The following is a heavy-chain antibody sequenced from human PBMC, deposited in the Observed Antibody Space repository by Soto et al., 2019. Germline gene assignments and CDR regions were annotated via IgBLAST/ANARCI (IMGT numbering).Heavy chain of an antibody. CDR3: ARDSGGSYREGFFDY. V-gene: IGHV4-31*03. CDR2: IYYSGST. J-gene: IGHJ4*02. D-gene: IGHD2-15*01. Sequence: SETLSLTCTVSGGSISSGGYYWSWIRQHPGKGLEWIGYIYYSGSTYYNPSLKSRVTISVDTSKNQFSLKLSSVTAADTAVYYCARDSGGSYREGFFDYWGQGTLVTVSS. CDR1: GGSISSGGYY.